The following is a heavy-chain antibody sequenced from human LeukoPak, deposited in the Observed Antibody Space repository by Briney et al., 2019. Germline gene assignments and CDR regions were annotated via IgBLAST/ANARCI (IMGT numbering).Heavy chain of an antibody. J-gene: IGHJ4*02. V-gene: IGHV3-30*19. D-gene: IGHD2-2*01. Sequence: GGSLRLSCAASGFTFSSYGMHWVRQAPGTGLEWVAVISHDRDHKYHADPVKGRFTISRDNSKNTLYLQMNSLRVEDTAVYYCARMRGRYCSSNGCYVEYWGQGALVTVSS. CDR2: ISHDRDHK. CDR3: ARMRGRYCSSNGCYVEY. CDR1: GFTFSSYG.